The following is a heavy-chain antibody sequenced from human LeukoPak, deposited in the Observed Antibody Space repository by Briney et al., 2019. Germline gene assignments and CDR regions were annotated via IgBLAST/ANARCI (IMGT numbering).Heavy chain of an antibody. D-gene: IGHD3-22*01. Sequence: SETLSLTCTVSGGSISSYYWSWIRQPPGKGLEWIGYIYYSGSTNYSPSLKSRVTISVDTSKNQFSLKLSSVTAADTAVYYCARLAYDSSGYPGGAFDIWGQGTMVTVSS. J-gene: IGHJ3*02. V-gene: IGHV4-59*08. CDR2: IYYSGST. CDR1: GGSISSYY. CDR3: ARLAYDSSGYPGGAFDI.